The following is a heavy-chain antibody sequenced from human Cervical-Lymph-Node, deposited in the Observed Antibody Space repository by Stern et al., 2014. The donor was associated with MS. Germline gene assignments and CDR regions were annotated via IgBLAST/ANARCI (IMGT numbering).Heavy chain of an antibody. Sequence: QVQLQESGPGLVKPSETLSLTCTVSGGSIRSFYCSWIRQPPGKGLEWIGHIHHSGSARYNPSLKSRVTIAVDTSKNQCSLKLSSVTAADTAVYYCARDRGNNWNFEGYFEYWGQGTPVTVSS. CDR2: IHHSGSA. V-gene: IGHV4-59*01. J-gene: IGHJ4*02. D-gene: IGHD1-1*01. CDR1: GGSIRSFY. CDR3: ARDRGNNWNFEGYFEY.